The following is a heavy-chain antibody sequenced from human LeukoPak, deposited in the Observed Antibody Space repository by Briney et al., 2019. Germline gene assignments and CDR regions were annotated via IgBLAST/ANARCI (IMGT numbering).Heavy chain of an antibody. Sequence: ASVKVSCKASGYTFTSYDINWVRQATGQGLEWMGWMNPNSGNTGYAQKFQGRVTITRNTSISTAYMELSSLRSEDTAVYYCARVTRSPEYYYYYYMDVWGKGTTVTVSS. CDR3: ARVTRSPEYYYYYYMDV. CDR2: MNPNSGNT. D-gene: IGHD1-14*01. CDR1: GYTFTSYD. V-gene: IGHV1-8*03. J-gene: IGHJ6*03.